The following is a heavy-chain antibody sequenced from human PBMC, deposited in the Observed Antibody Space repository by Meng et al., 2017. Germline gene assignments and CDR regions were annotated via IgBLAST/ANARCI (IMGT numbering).Heavy chain of an antibody. J-gene: IGHJ1*01. V-gene: IGHV4-59*01. Sequence: SETLSLTCAVYGGSFSGYYWSWIRQLPGKGLEWIGYIYYSGSTNYNPSLKSRVTISVDTSQNQFSLKLSSVTAADTVVYYCASVAAAGFLVNAEYFQHWARGTLVTVS. CDR3: ASVAAAGFLVNAEYFQH. D-gene: IGHD6-13*01. CDR1: GGSFSGYY. CDR2: IYYSGST.